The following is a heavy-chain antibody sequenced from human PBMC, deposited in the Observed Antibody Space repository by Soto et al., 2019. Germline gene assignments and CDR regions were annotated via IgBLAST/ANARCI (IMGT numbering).Heavy chain of an antibody. CDR2: IGGAGVTT. V-gene: IGHV3-74*01. D-gene: IGHD3-9*01. CDR3: AREYYGLLTGYYTDY. Sequence: EVQLVESGGDLVQRGGSLRLSCAASGFPFSSYWLHWVRHTPEQGLDWVARIGGAGVTTYYADSVTARFTVSRDNANNSLSLQISGLRAEDTAVYYCAREYYGLLTGYYTDYWGQGTLVSVSS. J-gene: IGHJ4*02. CDR1: GFPFSSYW.